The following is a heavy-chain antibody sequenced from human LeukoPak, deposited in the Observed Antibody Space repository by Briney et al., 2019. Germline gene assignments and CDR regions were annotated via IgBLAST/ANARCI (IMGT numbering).Heavy chain of an antibody. CDR3: ARWLELMRNFDW. J-gene: IGHJ4*02. CDR1: GFTFSDYW. CDR2: IKQDGSEK. Sequence: GGSPRLSCVGSGFTFSDYWMSWVRQAPGKGLEWVANIKQDGSEKDYVDALKGRFTISRDNAKNSLYLQMNSLRAEDTAVYYCARWLELMRNFDWWGQGTLVTVSS. D-gene: IGHD5-24*01. V-gene: IGHV3-7*01.